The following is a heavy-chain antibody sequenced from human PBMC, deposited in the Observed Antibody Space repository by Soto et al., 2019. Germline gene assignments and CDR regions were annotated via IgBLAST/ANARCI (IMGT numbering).Heavy chain of an antibody. V-gene: IGHV5-51*07. Sequence: GESLKISCKGCGYSFSSYWRGWVHQMHGKGLEWMGIIYPGDSDTRYSPSFQGQVTISADKSISTAYLQWSSLKASDTAMYYCARLLRRSSIHGMDVWGQGTTVTVSS. D-gene: IGHD2-15*01. J-gene: IGHJ6*02. CDR1: GYSFSSYW. CDR3: ARLLRRSSIHGMDV. CDR2: IYPGDSDT.